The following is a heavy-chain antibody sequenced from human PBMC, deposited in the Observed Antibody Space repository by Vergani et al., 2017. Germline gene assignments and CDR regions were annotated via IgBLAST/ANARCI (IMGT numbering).Heavy chain of an antibody. V-gene: IGHV3-21*01. CDR2: ISSSSSYI. CDR3: ARDKRITMVRGVPNYYYGMDV. Sequence: EVQLVESGGGLVKPGGSLRLSCAVSGFTFSSYSMNWVRQAPGKGLEWASSISSSSSYIYYADSVKGRFTISRDNAKNSLYLQMNSLRAEDTAVYYCARDKRITMVRGVPNYYYGMDVWGQGTTVTVSS. D-gene: IGHD3-10*01. CDR1: GFTFSSYS. J-gene: IGHJ6*02.